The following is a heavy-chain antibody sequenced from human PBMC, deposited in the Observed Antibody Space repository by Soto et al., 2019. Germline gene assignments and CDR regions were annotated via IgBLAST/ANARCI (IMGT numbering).Heavy chain of an antibody. CDR1: GFTFSTYA. D-gene: IGHD1-1*01. V-gene: IGHV3-23*01. CDR2: ISGSGSTT. CDR3: AKEVRISSY. Sequence: EVQLLESGGGLVQPGGSLRLSCAASGFTFSTYAMSWVRQAPGKGLEWVSAISGSGSTTYYTDSVKGRFTISRDNSKNTLYLQLDSRRAEDTAVYYCAKEVRISSYWGQGTLVTVSS. J-gene: IGHJ4*02.